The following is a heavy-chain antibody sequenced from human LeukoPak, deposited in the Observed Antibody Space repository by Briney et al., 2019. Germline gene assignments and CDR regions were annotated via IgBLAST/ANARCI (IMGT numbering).Heavy chain of an antibody. CDR3: ARDSYLLNYYYDSSGYRPPPYWFDP. CDR1: GGSISSYY. V-gene: IGHV4-59*01. J-gene: IGHJ5*02. Sequence: SETLSLTCTVSGGSISSYYWSWIRQPRGKGLEWIGYIYYSGSTNYNPSLKSRVTISVDTSKNQFSLKLSSVTAADTAVYYCARDSYLLNYYYDSSGYRPPPYWFDPWGQGTLVTVSS. CDR2: IYYSGST. D-gene: IGHD3-22*01.